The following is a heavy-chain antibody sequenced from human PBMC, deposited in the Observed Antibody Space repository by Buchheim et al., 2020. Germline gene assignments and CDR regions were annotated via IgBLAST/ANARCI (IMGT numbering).Heavy chain of an antibody. J-gene: IGHJ6*03. CDR3: ARVVSDFWSGYYGNYYYYYMDV. CDR2: INPSGGST. V-gene: IGHV1-46*01. D-gene: IGHD3-3*01. CDR1: GYTFTSYY. Sequence: QVQLVQSGAEVKKPGASVKVSCKASGYTFTSYYMHWVRQAPGQGLEWMGIINPSGGSTSYAQKFQGRVTMTRDTSTSTVYMELSSLRSEDTAVYYCARVVSDFWSGYYGNYYYYYMDVWGQGTT.